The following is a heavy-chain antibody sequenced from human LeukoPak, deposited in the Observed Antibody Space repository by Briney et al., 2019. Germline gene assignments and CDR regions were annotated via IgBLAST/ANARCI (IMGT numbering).Heavy chain of an antibody. Sequence: GGSLRLSCAVSGLSFNNYWMSWVRQAPGKGLEWVANIKQDGSEKYYVDSVKGRFSISRDNAKNSLYLQMNSLRAEDTAVYYCARDYDFWSGYLDYWGQGTLVTVSS. CDR1: GLSFNNYW. J-gene: IGHJ4*02. CDR3: ARDYDFWSGYLDY. D-gene: IGHD3-3*01. V-gene: IGHV3-7*05. CDR2: IKQDGSEK.